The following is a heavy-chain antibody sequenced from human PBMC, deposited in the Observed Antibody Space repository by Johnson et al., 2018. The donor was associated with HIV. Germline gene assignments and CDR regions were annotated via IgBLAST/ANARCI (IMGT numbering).Heavy chain of an antibody. Sequence: VQLVESGGGVVQPGRSLRLSCAASGFTFSSYAMHWVRQAPGKGLEWVSYISSSGSTIYYADSVEGRFTISRDNAKNSLYLQMNSLRAEDTAVYYCAKWGLGGAPKGAFDIWGQGTMVTVSS. CDR3: AKWGLGGAPKGAFDI. CDR1: GFTFSSYA. D-gene: IGHD3-16*01. CDR2: ISSSGSTI. V-gene: IGHV3-48*04. J-gene: IGHJ3*02.